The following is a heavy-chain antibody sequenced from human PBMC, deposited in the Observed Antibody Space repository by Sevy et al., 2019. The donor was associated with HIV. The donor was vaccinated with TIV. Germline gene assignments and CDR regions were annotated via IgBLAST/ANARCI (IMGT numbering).Heavy chain of an antibody. Sequence: GGSLGLSCAASEISFSDYYMSWIRQTPGKGLEWISYISSGGSIIYYADSVKGRFTISRDNAKNSLYLQMNSLRAEDTAVYYCTRVRYNYGSYYFDYWGQGTLVTVSS. CDR2: ISSGGSII. CDR3: TRVRYNYGSYYFDY. D-gene: IGHD1-1*01. CDR1: EISFSDYY. J-gene: IGHJ4*02. V-gene: IGHV3-11*01.